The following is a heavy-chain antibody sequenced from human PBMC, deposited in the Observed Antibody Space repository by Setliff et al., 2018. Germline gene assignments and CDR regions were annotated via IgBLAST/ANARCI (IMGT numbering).Heavy chain of an antibody. CDR1: GYTFTSYY. V-gene: IGHV1-46*01. J-gene: IGHJ4*02. D-gene: IGHD2-2*01. Sequence: ASVKVSCKASGYTFTSYYMHWVRQAPGQGLEWMGIINPSGGSTSYAQKFQDRVTITADKSTSTAYMELSSLTSDDTAVYYCATDKLTTSCIDNWGPGTQVTVSS. CDR2: INPSGGST. CDR3: ATDKLTTSCIDN.